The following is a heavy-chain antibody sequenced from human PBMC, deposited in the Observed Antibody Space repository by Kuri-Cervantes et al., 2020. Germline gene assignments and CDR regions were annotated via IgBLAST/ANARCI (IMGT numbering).Heavy chain of an antibody. D-gene: IGHD3-22*01. J-gene: IGHJ4*02. V-gene: IGHV3-48*01. CDR1: GFTFSSYS. Sequence: GGSLRLSCAASGFTFSSYSMNWVRQAPGKGLGWVSYISSSSSTIYYADSVKGRFTISRDNAKNSLYLQMHSLRAEETAVYYCARDRGSGYYYSIDDWGQGTLVTVSS. CDR3: ARDRGSGYYYSIDD. CDR2: ISSSSSTI.